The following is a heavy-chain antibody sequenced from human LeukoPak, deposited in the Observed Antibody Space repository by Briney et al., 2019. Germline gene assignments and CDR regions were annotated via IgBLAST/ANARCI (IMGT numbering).Heavy chain of an antibody. V-gene: IGHV3-7*01. J-gene: IGHJ4*02. CDR2: INPDGNKK. Sequence: GGSLRLSCAASGFTFSSYWMNWARQAPGKGLEWVASINPDGNKKYSADSVKSRFTISRDNAENSLYLQMNSLRVEDTAFYYCARDLAYSRLDYWGQGMLVTVSS. D-gene: IGHD5-18*01. CDR1: GFTFSSYW. CDR3: ARDLAYSRLDY.